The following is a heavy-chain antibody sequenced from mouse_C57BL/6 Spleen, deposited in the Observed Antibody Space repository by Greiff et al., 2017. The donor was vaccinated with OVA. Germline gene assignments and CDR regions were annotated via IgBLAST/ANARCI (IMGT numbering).Heavy chain of an antibody. CDR1: GYTFTSYW. CDR2: IDPSDSET. D-gene: IGHD2-1*01. CDR3: ARGRGNYGFYYYAMDY. J-gene: IGHJ4*01. V-gene: IGHV1-52*01. Sequence: QVQLQQPGAELVRPGSSVKLSCKASGYTFTSYWLHWVKQRPIQGLEWIGNIDPSDSETHYNQKFKDKATLTVDKSSSTAYMQFSSLTSEDSAVYDCARGRGNYGFYYYAMDYWGQGTSVTVSS.